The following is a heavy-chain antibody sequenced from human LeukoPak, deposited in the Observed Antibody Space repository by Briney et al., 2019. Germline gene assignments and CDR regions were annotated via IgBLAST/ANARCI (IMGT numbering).Heavy chain of an antibody. D-gene: IGHD3-16*01. Sequence: PGGSLRLSCAASGFTFSSYWMHWVRQAPGKGLVWVSRINDDGSYTAYADSVKGRFTISRDNSKNTLYLQMNSLRAEDTAVYYCAKGPSYYDYVWGSVNWFDPWGQGTLVTVSS. CDR2: INDDGSYT. J-gene: IGHJ5*02. CDR3: AKGPSYYDYVWGSVNWFDP. CDR1: GFTFSSYW. V-gene: IGHV3-74*01.